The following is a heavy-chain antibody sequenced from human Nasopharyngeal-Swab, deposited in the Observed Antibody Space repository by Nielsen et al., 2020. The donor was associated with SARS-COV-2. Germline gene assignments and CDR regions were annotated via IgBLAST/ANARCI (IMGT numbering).Heavy chain of an antibody. CDR2: INPDGSEM. Sequence: GGSLRPSCADSGFHSNTPWMTWVRQAPGEGLDWVANINPDGSEMQYVDSVKGRFTISRDNAENSLYLHMNSLRGDDTAVYYCAHYASAAYWGQGTLVTVSS. J-gene: IGHJ4*02. CDR3: AHYASAAY. D-gene: IGHD2-2*01. V-gene: IGHV3-7*03. CDR1: GFHSNTPW.